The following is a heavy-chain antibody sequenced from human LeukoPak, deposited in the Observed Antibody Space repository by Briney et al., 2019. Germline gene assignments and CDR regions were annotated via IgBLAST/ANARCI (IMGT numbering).Heavy chain of an antibody. J-gene: IGHJ4*02. CDR3: ARYDYGRSGFDY. D-gene: IGHD5-12*01. V-gene: IGHV3-66*01. CDR1: GFTVSTNY. Sequence: GGSLRLPCAASGFTVSTNYMTWVRQAPGKGREWVSVIYSGGTTYYADSVKGRFSISRDNSKNTLYLQMNSLRAEDTAVYYCARYDYGRSGFDYWGQGTLVTVSS. CDR2: IYSGGTT.